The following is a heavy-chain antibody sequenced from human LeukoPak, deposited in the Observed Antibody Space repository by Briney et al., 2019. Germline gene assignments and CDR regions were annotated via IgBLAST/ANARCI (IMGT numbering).Heavy chain of an antibody. D-gene: IGHD1-26*01. CDR1: GGSISSSNW. Sequence: PSETLSLTCADSGGSISSSNWWSWVRQPPGKGLEWIGEIYHSGSTNYNPSLKSRVTISVDKSKNQFSLKLSSVTAADTAVYYCARVSSGATTVDYWGQGTLVTVSS. J-gene: IGHJ4*02. V-gene: IGHV4-4*02. CDR2: IYHSGST. CDR3: ARVSSGATTVDY.